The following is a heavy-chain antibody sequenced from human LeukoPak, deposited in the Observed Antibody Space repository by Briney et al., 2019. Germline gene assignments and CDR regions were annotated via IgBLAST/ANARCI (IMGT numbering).Heavy chain of an antibody. J-gene: IGHJ6*02. CDR3: AAADSISSSSDYYYYGMDV. D-gene: IGHD6-13*01. V-gene: IGHV1-58*01. CDR2: IVVGSGNT. Sequence: SVKVSCKASGFTFSSSAVQWVRQARGQRLEWIGWIVVGSGNTNYAQKFQERVTITRDMSTSTAYMELSSLRSEDTAVYYCAAADSISSSSDYYYYGMDVRGQGTTVTVSS. CDR1: GFTFSSSA.